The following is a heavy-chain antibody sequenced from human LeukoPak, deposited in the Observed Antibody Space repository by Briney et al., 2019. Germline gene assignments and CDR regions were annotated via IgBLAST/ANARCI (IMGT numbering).Heavy chain of an antibody. CDR3: VRDGGMIVVNEGFDY. J-gene: IGHJ4*02. Sequence: GGSLRLSCAASGFTFSSYWMSWVRQAPGKGLEWVANIKQDGSEKYYVDSVKGRFTISRDNAKNSLYLQMNSLRAEDTAVYYCVRDGGMIVVNEGFDYWGQGTLVTVSS. V-gene: IGHV3-7*01. CDR2: IKQDGSEK. CDR1: GFTFSSYW. D-gene: IGHD3-22*01.